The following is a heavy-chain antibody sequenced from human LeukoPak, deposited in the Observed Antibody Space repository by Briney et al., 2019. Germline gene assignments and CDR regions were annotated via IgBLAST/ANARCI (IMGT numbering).Heavy chain of an antibody. CDR1: GFTFGDYG. CDR3: TRGDYYDTSGYYFLFDY. J-gene: IGHJ4*02. CDR2: IRSKAYGGTT. V-gene: IGHV3-49*04. D-gene: IGHD3-22*01. Sequence: GGSLRLSCTASGFTFGDYGMSWVRQAPGKGLEWVGFIRSKAYGGTTEYAASAKGRFTISRDDSKSIAYLQMNSLKTEDTAVYYCTRGDYYDTSGYYFLFDYWGQGTLVTVSS.